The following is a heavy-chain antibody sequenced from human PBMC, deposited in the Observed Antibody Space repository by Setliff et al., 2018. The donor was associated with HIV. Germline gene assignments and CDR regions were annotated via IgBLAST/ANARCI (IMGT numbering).Heavy chain of an antibody. J-gene: IGHJ4*02. D-gene: IGHD6-19*01. CDR2: IYHSGST. CDR3: ARVRGSSGWYVIDY. CDR1: GYSISSGYY. Sequence: PSETLSLTCAVSGYSISSGYYWGWIRQPPGKGLEWIGSIYHSGSTYYNPSLKSRVTISVDTSKNQFSLKLSSVTAADTAVYYCARVRGSSGWYVIDYWGQGTLVTVSS. V-gene: IGHV4-38-2*01.